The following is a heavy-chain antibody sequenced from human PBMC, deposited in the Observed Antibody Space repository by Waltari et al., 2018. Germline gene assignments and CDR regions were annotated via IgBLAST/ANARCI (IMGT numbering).Heavy chain of an antibody. J-gene: IGHJ6*02. CDR3: ARDEGVAAAGDYYYYGMDV. D-gene: IGHD6-13*01. CDR2: FYYSGST. V-gene: IGHV4-59*01. Sequence: QVQLQESGPGLVKPSETLSLTCNVPGGSIRSYYWSWIRKPPGKGLEWIGYFYYSGSTNYNPSLKSRVTISVDTSKNQFSLKLSSVTAADTAVYYCARDEGVAAAGDYYYYGMDVWGQGTTVTVSS. CDR1: GGSIRSYY.